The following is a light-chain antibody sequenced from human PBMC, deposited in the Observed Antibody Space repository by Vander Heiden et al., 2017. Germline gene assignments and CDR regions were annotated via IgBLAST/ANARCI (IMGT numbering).Light chain of an antibody. CDR2: STN. CDR3: GLYMGSGMV. Sequence: QTVVTQEPSFSVSPGGTVTLTCGLSSGSVSTSYYPSWYPQTPGQAPRTLIYSTNTRSSGVPDRFSGSILGNKAALTSTGAQADDESDYYCGLYMGSGMVFGGGTKLTVL. CDR1: SGSVSTSYY. V-gene: IGLV8-61*01. J-gene: IGLJ3*02.